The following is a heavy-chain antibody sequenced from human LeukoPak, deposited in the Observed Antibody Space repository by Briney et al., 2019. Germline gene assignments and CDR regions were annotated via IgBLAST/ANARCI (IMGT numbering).Heavy chain of an antibody. J-gene: IGHJ6*03. Sequence: GSLRLSCAASGFPFSTYWMNWIRQAPGKGLEWIGSIYYSGSTYYNPSLKSRVTISVDTSKNQFSLKLSSVTAADTAVYYCARMPGSGSYYYYYYYYMDVWGKGTTVTVSS. CDR1: GFPFSTYW. CDR3: ARMPGSGSYYYYYYYYMDV. D-gene: IGHD3-10*01. CDR2: IYYSGST. V-gene: IGHV4-39*07.